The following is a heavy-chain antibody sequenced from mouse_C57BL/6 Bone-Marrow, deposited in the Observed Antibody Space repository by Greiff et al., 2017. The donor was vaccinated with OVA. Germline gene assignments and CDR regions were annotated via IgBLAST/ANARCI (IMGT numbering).Heavy chain of an antibody. V-gene: IGHV5-6*01. CDR3: ARTFITTVY. CDR2: ISSGGSYT. CDR1: GFTFSSYG. Sequence: EVMLVESGGDLVKPGGSLKLSCAASGFTFSSYGMSWVRQTPDKRLEWVATISSGGSYTYYPDSVKGRFTISRDNAKNTLYLQMSSLKSEDTAMYYCARTFITTVYWGQGTLVTVSA. D-gene: IGHD1-1*01. J-gene: IGHJ3*01.